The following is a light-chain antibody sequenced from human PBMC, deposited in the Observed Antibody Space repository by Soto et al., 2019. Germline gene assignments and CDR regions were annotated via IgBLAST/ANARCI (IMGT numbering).Light chain of an antibody. J-gene: IGKJ4*01. Sequence: AIQLTQSPSSLSASVGERVTMSCLASQGISSALAWYQQKPGKAPKLLIYDASSLESGVPSRFRGSGSGTDFTLTISSLQPEDVATYYCQKYNSVSRTFGGGTKVDI. CDR2: DAS. CDR3: QKYNSVSRT. CDR1: QGISSA. V-gene: IGKV1-13*02.